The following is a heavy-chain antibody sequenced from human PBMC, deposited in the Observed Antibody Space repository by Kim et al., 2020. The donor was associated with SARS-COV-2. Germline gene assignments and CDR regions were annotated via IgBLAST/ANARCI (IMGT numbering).Heavy chain of an antibody. CDR2: TA. J-gene: IGHJ3*02. Sequence: TANYAQKFQGRVTFTADESTSTAYMELSSLRSEDTAVYYCARKGRAFDIWGQGTMVTVSS. CDR3: ARKGRAFDI. V-gene: IGHV1-69*01.